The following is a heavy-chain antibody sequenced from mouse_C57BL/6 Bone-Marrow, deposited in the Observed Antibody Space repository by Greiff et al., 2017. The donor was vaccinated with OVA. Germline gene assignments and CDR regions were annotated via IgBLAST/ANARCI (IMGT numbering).Heavy chain of an antibody. CDR1: GFSFTSYG. Sequence: VQLQQSGPGLVQPSQSLSITCTVSGFSFTSYGVHWVRQSPGKGLEWLGVIWSGGSTDYNAAFISRLSISTDNSTIQVFFKMNSLQADDTAIDYCARTAFYDGYYGLFAYWGQGTLVTVSA. J-gene: IGHJ3*01. CDR2: IWSGGST. CDR3: ARTAFYDGYYGLFAY. V-gene: IGHV2-2*01. D-gene: IGHD2-3*01.